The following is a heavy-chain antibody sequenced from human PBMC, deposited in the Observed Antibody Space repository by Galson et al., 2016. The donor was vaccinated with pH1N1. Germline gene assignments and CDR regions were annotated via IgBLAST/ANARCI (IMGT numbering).Heavy chain of an antibody. J-gene: IGHJ4*02. V-gene: IGHV3-23*01. Sequence: SLRLSCAASGFTFSSYAMTWVRQAPGKGLQWVSTISSSYGNIFYADSVRGRFTISRDNSKNTLYLQLNSLRAEDTALYYCAKLGNGFYEVDHWGQGALVTVSS. CDR1: GFTFSSYA. D-gene: IGHD3-3*01. CDR2: ISSSYGNI. CDR3: AKLGNGFYEVDH.